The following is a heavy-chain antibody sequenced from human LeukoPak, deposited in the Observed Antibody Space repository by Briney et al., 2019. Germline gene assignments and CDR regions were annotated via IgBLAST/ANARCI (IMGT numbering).Heavy chain of an antibody. J-gene: IGHJ4*01. CDR1: GFTFSSYS. D-gene: IGHD3-9*01. CDR2: ISSSSTI. V-gene: IGHV3-48*01. Sequence: PGGSLRLSCAASGFTFSSYSMNWVRQAPGKGLEWVSYISSSSTIYYADSVKGRFTISRDNSKSALYLQMNSLRPEDTAVYYCAKADGYDTSTGYLYWGHGTLVTVSS. CDR3: AKADGYDTSTGYLY.